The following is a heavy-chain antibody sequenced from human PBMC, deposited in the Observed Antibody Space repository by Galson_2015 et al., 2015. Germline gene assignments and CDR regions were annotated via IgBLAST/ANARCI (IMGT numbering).Heavy chain of an antibody. J-gene: IGHJ4*02. CDR3: ARAGYGDTPFDY. Sequence: SLRLSCAASGFTFSSYAMHWVRQAPGKGLEWVAVISYDGSNKYYADSVKGRFTISRDNSKNTLYLQMNSLRAEDTAVYYCARAGYGDTPFDYWGQGTLVTVSS. V-gene: IGHV3-30-3*01. D-gene: IGHD4-17*01. CDR2: ISYDGSNK. CDR1: GFTFSSYA.